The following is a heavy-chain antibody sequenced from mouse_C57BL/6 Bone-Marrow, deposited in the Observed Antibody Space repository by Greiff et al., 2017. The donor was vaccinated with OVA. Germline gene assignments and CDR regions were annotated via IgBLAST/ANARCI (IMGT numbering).Heavy chain of an antibody. J-gene: IGHJ2*01. CDR2: IDPSDSET. CDR1: GYTFTSYW. Sequence: QVQLQQPGAELVRPGSSVKLSCKASGYTFTSYWMHWVKQRPIQGLEWIGNIDPSDSETHYNQKFKDKATLTVDKSSSTAYMQLSSLTSEDSAVYYCARDKANLYYFDYWGQGTTLTVSS. V-gene: IGHV1-52*01. D-gene: IGHD3-2*02. CDR3: ARDKANLYYFDY.